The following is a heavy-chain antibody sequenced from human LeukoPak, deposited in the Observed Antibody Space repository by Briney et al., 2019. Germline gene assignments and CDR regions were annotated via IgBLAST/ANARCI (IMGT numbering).Heavy chain of an antibody. J-gene: IGHJ4*02. V-gene: IGHV3-30*02. Sequence: GGSLRLSCAASEFTFSDYGMHWVRQAPGKGLEWVAFIRFDGSKKYYADSVKGRFTISRDNSKNTLYLQMNSLRAEDTAVYYCASTYGSGSSLFDYWGQGTLVTVSS. CDR1: EFTFSDYG. CDR3: ASTYGSGSSLFDY. D-gene: IGHD3-10*01. CDR2: IRFDGSKK.